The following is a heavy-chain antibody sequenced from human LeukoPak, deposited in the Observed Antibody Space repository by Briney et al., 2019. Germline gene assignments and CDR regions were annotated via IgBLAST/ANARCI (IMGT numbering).Heavy chain of an antibody. CDR2: IFLGDSDT. Sequence: GESLKISCRGSGYSFSSYWIAWVRQKPGKGLEWMGIIFLGDSDTRYSPSFQGQVTISDDKSISTAYLQWSSLEASDTAIYYCARGFGYAGNYFDYWGQGTLVTVSS. CDR1: GYSFSSYW. J-gene: IGHJ4*02. V-gene: IGHV5-51*01. D-gene: IGHD5-18*01. CDR3: ARGFGYAGNYFDY.